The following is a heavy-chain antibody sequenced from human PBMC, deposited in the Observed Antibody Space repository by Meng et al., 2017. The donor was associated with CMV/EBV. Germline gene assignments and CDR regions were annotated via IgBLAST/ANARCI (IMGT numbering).Heavy chain of an antibody. V-gene: IGHV3-66*02. CDR3: ARDQNWFDP. Sequence: GESLKISCAASGFTVSSNYMSWVRQAPGKGLEWVSVIYSGGSTYYADSVKGRFTISRDNSKNTLYLQMNSLGAEYTAVYYCARDQNWFDPWGQGTLVTVSS. J-gene: IGHJ5*02. CDR2: IYSGGST. CDR1: GFTVSSNY.